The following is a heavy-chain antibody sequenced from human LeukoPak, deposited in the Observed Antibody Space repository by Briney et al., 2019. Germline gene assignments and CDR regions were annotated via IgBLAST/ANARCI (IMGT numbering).Heavy chain of an antibody. CDR2: INSDGSST. J-gene: IGHJ3*02. CDR1: GFTFSSYW. Sequence: GGSLRLSCAASGFTFSSYWMHWVRQAPGKGLVWVSRINSDGSSTSYADSVKGRFTISRDNAKNSLYLQMNSLRAEDTAVYYCARALSGFYCSGGSCPIRDAFDIWGQGTMVTVSS. CDR3: ARALSGFYCSGGSCPIRDAFDI. V-gene: IGHV3-74*01. D-gene: IGHD2-15*01.